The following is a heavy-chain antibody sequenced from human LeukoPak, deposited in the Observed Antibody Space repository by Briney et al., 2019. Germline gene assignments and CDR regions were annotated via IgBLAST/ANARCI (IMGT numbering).Heavy chain of an antibody. J-gene: IGHJ6*02. CDR2: IYTSGST. V-gene: IGHV4-4*07. Sequence: SETLSLTCTVSGGSISSYYWSWIRQPAGKGLEWIGRIYTSGSTNYNPSLKSRVTMSVDTSKNQFSLKLSPVTAADTAVYYCAKYGSGSYYNDYYGMDVWGQGTTVTVSS. CDR3: AKYGSGSYYNDYYGMDV. D-gene: IGHD3-10*01. CDR1: GGSISSYY.